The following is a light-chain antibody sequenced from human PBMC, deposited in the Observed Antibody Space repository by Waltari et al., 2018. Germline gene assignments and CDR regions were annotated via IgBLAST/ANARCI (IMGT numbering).Light chain of an antibody. CDR3: QQRSGGPT. Sequence: EVVLTQSPATLSLSPGERATPSCRASQSISSSLEWYQQKPGQAPRLLIYGASNRATGIPARFSGSGSGTDFTLTISSLEPEDFAVYYCQQRSGGPTFGQGTKVEIK. CDR2: GAS. J-gene: IGKJ1*01. V-gene: IGKV3-11*01. CDR1: QSISSS.